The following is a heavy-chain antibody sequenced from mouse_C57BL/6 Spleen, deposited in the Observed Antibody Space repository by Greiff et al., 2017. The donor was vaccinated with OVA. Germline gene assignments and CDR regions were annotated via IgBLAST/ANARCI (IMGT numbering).Heavy chain of an antibody. CDR2: IYPGDGDT. V-gene: IGHV1-80*01. D-gene: IGHD2-4*01. J-gene: IGHJ4*01. CDR3: ARDDYKDTMDH. Sequence: QVQLKESGAELVKPGASVKISCKASGYAFSSYWMNWVKQRPGKGLEWIGQIYPGDGDTNYNGKFKGKATLTADKSSSTAYMQLSSLTSEDSAVYFCARDDYKDTMDHWGQGTSVTVSS. CDR1: GYAFSSYW.